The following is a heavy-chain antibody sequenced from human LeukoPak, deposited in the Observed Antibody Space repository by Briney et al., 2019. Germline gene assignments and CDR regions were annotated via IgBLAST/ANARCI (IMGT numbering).Heavy chain of an antibody. Sequence: PSETLSLTCTVSGGSISSYYWSWIRQPPGKGLEWIGYIYYSGSTNYNPSLKSRVTISVDTSKNQFSLKLSSVTAADTAVYYCARGDFIAVAGTGSYYFDYWGQGTLVAVSS. J-gene: IGHJ4*02. CDR1: GGSISSYY. D-gene: IGHD6-19*01. CDR3: ARGDFIAVAGTGSYYFDY. CDR2: IYYSGST. V-gene: IGHV4-59*01.